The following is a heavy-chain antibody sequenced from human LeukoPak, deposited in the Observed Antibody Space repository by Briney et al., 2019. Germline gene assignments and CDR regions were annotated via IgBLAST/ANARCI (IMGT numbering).Heavy chain of an antibody. CDR2: IYSGGST. J-gene: IGHJ4*02. V-gene: IGHV3-66*01. CDR1: GGSISSSSYY. D-gene: IGHD3-10*01. Sequence: ETLSLTCTVSGGSISSSSYYWGWIRQPPGKGPEWVSVIYSGGSTYYADSVKGRFTISRDNSKNTLYLQMNSLRAEDTAVYYCASADSGVYDYWGQGTLVTVSS. CDR3: ASADSGVYDY.